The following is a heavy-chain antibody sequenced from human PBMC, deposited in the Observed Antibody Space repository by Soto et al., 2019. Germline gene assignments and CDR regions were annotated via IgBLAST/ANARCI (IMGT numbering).Heavy chain of an antibody. J-gene: IGHJ4*02. V-gene: IGHV3-53*01. CDR1: GFTVSSNY. D-gene: IGHD3-22*01. CDR2: IYSGGST. CDR3: ARADSLGTDYYDSSGYPFDY. Sequence: RLSCAASGFTVSSNYMSWVRQAPGKGLEWVSVIYSGGSTYYADSVKGRFTISRDNSKNTLYLQMNSLRAEDTAVYYCARADSLGTDYYDSSGYPFDYWGRGTLVTVSS.